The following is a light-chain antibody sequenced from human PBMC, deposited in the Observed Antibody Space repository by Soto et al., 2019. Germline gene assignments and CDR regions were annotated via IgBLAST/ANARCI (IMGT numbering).Light chain of an antibody. V-gene: IGLV3-21*04. CDR1: NIGSQS. Sequence: SYELTQPPSVSVAPGRTAYITCGGDNIGSQSVHWYQKKPGQAPVLVIYYDSDRPSGIPERFSGSNSGNTATLTISRVEAGDEADYYCQVWDGSSDCQVFGGGTKLTVL. CDR2: YDS. J-gene: IGLJ3*02. CDR3: QVWDGSSDCQV.